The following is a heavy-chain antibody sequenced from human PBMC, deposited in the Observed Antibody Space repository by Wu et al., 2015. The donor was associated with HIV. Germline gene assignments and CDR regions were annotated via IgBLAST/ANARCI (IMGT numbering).Heavy chain of an antibody. CDR3: ARDDYYDSSGLGLPWYFDL. J-gene: IGHJ2*01. Sequence: QGQLVQSGAEVKKPGASVKVSCKASGYTFTSYGISWVRQAPGQGLEWMGWISGYNDNTNYAQKVQGRVTMTTDTSTSTAYMELRSLRSDDTAVYYCARDDYYDSSGLGLPWYFDLWAVAPWSLS. CDR2: ISGYNDNT. D-gene: IGHD3-22*01. V-gene: IGHV1-18*01. CDR1: GYTFTSYG.